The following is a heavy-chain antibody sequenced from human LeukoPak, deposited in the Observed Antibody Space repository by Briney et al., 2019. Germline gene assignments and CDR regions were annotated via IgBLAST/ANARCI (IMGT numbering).Heavy chain of an antibody. CDR1: GGSISRNY. CDR2: VYYSLTT. CDR3: ARHGNGKTSWFDP. J-gene: IGHJ5*02. D-gene: IGHD4-17*01. Sequence: SETLSLTCTVSGGSISRNYWSWIRQPPGKGLEWIGYVYYSLTTNYNPSLKSRVTISVDTSKNQLSLKLSSVTAADTAVYYCARHGNGKTSWFDPWGQGTLVTVSS. V-gene: IGHV4-59*08.